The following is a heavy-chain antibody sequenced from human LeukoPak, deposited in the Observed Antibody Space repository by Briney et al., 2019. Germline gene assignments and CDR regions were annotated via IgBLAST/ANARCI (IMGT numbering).Heavy chain of an antibody. CDR3: ARGVTPRYYDLNWFDP. CDR2: MNPNSGNT. J-gene: IGHJ5*02. V-gene: IGHV1-8*01. CDR1: GYTFTSYD. D-gene: IGHD3-22*01. Sequence: ASVKVSCKASGYTFTSYDINWVRQATGQGLEWMGWMNPNSGNTGYAQKFQGRVTMTRNTSISTAYTELSSLRSEDTAVYYCARGVTPRYYDLNWFDPWGQGTLVTVSS.